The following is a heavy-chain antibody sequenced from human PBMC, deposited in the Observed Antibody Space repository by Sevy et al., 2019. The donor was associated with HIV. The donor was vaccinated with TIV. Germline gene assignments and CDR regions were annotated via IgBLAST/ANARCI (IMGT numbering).Heavy chain of an antibody. CDR1: GLTVGSLS. D-gene: IGHD6-25*01. V-gene: IGHV3-53*01. CDR2: IYSAGPT. Sequence: GGSLRLSCVASGLTVGSLSINWVRQAPGKGLEWVSLIYSAGPTFYSDSVKGRFTISRDNSNNTLDLQMNSLRAEDTAIYSCARITGASSSTALDVWGQGTTVTVSS. J-gene: IGHJ6*02. CDR3: ARITGASSSTALDV.